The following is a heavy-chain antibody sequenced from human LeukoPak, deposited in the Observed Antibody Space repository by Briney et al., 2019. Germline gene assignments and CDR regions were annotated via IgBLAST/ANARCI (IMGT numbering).Heavy chain of an antibody. V-gene: IGHV3-48*01. CDR1: GFSFSDYN. D-gene: IGHD4-23*01. Sequence: GGSLSLSCSASGFSFSDYNMNWVRQAPGKGLEWVSYISTSSFAIYYSDSVKGRFTISRDNSKNTLYLQMNSLRAEDTAVYYCAKPLYGGNTRLWGQGTLVTVSS. CDR2: ISTSSFAI. CDR3: AKPLYGGNTRL. J-gene: IGHJ4*02.